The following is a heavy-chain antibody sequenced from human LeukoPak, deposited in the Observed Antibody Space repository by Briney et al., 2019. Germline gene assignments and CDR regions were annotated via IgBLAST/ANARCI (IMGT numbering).Heavy chain of an antibody. D-gene: IGHD3-10*01. CDR1: GFTFSTFG. CDR3: ASSSFGEFVYFDY. J-gene: IGHJ4*02. CDR2: IWYDGSNK. Sequence: GALRLSCGASGFTFSTFGMHWVRQAPGKGLEWVAVIWYDGSNKDYADSVKGRFTISRDNSKNTLYLQMNSLRAEDTAVYYCASSSFGEFVYFDYWGQGTLVTVSS. V-gene: IGHV3-33*01.